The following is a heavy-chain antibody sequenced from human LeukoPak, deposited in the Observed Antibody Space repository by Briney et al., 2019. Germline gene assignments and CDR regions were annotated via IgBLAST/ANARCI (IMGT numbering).Heavy chain of an antibody. CDR2: IYYGGTT. CDR1: GGSISSSSYY. D-gene: IGHD3-22*01. CDR3: AREEASRYYCDSSGYAHFDH. V-gene: IGHV4-39*07. J-gene: IGHJ4*02. Sequence: SETLSLTCAVSGGSISSSSYYWGWIRQPPGKGLEWVGSIYYGGTTYYNPSLRRRVTISVDTTKNQFSLQMSSLTAAATALYFCAREEASRYYCDSSGYAHFDHWGQGTLVTGSS.